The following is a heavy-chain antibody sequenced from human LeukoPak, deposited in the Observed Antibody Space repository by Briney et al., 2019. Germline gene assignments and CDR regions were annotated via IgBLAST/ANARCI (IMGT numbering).Heavy chain of an antibody. Sequence: PGGSLRLSCAASGFTFSSYSMNWVRQAPGKGLEWVSSISSSSSYIYYADSVKGRFTISRDNAKNSLYLQMNSLRAEDTAVYYCASDGWLQDPTAFDYWGQGTLVTVSS. CDR3: ASDGWLQDPTAFDY. CDR2: ISSSSSYI. J-gene: IGHJ4*02. V-gene: IGHV3-21*01. D-gene: IGHD5-24*01. CDR1: GFTFSSYS.